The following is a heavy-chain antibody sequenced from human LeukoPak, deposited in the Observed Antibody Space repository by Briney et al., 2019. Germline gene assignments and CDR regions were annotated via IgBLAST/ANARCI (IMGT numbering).Heavy chain of an antibody. CDR3: ARDTGHQLSRRNYYAMDV. CDR1: GGSISSGSYY. CDR2: IYTSGST. J-gene: IGHJ6*02. D-gene: IGHD2-2*01. V-gene: IGHV4-61*02. Sequence: SETLSLTCTVSGGSISSGSYYWSWIRQPAGKGPEWIGRIYTSGSTNYNPSLKSRVTISVDTSKNQFSLKVSSVTAADTAVYYCARDTGHQLSRRNYYAMDVWGQGTTVTVSS.